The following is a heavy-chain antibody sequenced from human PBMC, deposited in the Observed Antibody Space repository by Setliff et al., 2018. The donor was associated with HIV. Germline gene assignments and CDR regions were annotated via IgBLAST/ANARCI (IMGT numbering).Heavy chain of an antibody. V-gene: IGHV4-61*02. CDR1: GGSISSGSYY. Sequence: SETLSLTCTVSGGSISSGSYYWSWIRQPAGKGLEWIGRIYSSGSTNYNPSLKSRVSMTVDTSKNQFSLKVYLDMNSLTAEDTAVYYCVRGGYYYDNTVFYGHWGQGTLVTVSS. CDR2: IYSSGST. J-gene: IGHJ4*02. D-gene: IGHD3-22*01. CDR3: VRGGYYYDNTVFYGH.